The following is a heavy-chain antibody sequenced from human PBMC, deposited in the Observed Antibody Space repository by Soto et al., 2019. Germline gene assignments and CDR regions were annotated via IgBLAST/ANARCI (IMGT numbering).Heavy chain of an antibody. V-gene: IGHV3-23*01. CDR3: AKTIKAVNGGVIIDYFDY. CDR1: GFTFSSYA. Sequence: GGSLRLSCAASGFTFSSYAMSWVRQAPGKGLEWVSAISGSGGSTYYADSVKGRFTISRDNSKNTLYLQMNSLRAEDTAVYYCAKTIKAVNGGVIIDYFDYWGQGTLVTVSS. J-gene: IGHJ4*02. D-gene: IGHD3-10*01. CDR2: ISGSGGST.